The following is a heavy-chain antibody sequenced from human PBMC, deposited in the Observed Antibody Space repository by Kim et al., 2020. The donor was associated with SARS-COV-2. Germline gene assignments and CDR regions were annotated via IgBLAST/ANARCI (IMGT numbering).Heavy chain of an antibody. CDR3: ARVLGISTLNDAFDI. CDR2: IYSGGST. V-gene: IGHV3-53*01. CDR1: GFTVSSNY. J-gene: IGHJ3*02. Sequence: GGSLRLSCAASGFTVSSNYMSWVRQAPGKGLEWVSVIYSGGSTYYADSVKGRFTISRDNSKNTLYLQMNSLRAEDTAVYYCARVLGISTLNDAFDIWGQGTMVTVSS. D-gene: IGHD3-16*01.